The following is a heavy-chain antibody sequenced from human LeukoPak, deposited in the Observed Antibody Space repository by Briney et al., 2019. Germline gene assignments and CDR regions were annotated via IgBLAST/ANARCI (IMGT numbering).Heavy chain of an antibody. CDR1: GGSFSGYY. V-gene: IGHV4-34*01. D-gene: IGHD6-13*01. CDR2: INHSGST. J-gene: IGHJ4*02. CDR3: AREGGDYSSSWPWAVGY. Sequence: SETLSLTCAVYGGSFSGYYWSWIRQPPGKGLEWIGEINHSGSTNYNPSLKSRVTISVDTSKNQFSLKLSSVTAADTAVYYCAREGGDYSSSWPWAVGYWGQGTLVTVSS.